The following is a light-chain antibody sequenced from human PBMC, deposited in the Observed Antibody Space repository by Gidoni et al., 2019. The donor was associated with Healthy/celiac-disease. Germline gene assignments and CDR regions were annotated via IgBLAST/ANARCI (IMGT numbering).Light chain of an antibody. J-gene: IGKJ2*04. V-gene: IGKV3-20*01. CDR2: GAS. CDR1: QSVSSSY. CDR3: QQYGSSPLMCS. Sequence: EIVLTQSPGTLSLSPGERATLSCRASQSVSSSYLAWYQQKPGQAPRLLIYGASSRATGIPDRFSGSGSGTDFTLTISRLEPEDFAVYYCQQYGSSPLMCSFGQXTKLEI.